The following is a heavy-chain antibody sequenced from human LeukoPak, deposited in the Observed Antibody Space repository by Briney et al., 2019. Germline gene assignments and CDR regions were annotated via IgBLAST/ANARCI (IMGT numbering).Heavy chain of an antibody. CDR3: ARDRHGTGYYFDY. V-gene: IGHV4-59*01. D-gene: IGHD7-27*01. CDR1: GGSISSYY. J-gene: IGHJ4*02. Sequence: KTSETLSLTCTVSGGSISSYYWSWIRQPPGKGLEWIGYIYCSGSTNYNPSLKSRVTISVDTSKNQFSLKLSSVTAADTAVYYCARDRHGTGYYFDYWGQGTLVTVSS. CDR2: IYCSGST.